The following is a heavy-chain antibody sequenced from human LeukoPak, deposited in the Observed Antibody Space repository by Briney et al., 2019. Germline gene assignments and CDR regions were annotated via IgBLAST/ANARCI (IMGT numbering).Heavy chain of an antibody. CDR3: AKDGGSGYYYFHY. D-gene: IGHD3-22*01. V-gene: IGHV3-30*18. CDR1: GFTFSSYG. CDR2: ISYDGSNK. Sequence: GGSLRLSCAASGFTFSSYGMHWVRQAPGKGLEWVAVISYDGSNKYYADSVKGRFTISRDNSKNTLYLQMNSLRAEDTAVFYCAKDGGSGYYYFHYWGQGTLVTVSS. J-gene: IGHJ4*02.